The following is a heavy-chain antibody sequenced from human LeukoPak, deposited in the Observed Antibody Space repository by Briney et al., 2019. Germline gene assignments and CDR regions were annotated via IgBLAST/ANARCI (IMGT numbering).Heavy chain of an antibody. CDR2: IKQDGSEK. CDR3: ARDSTEYYYYYYYMDV. D-gene: IGHD1-14*01. V-gene: IGHV3-7*01. Sequence: GGSLRLSCEGPERMARNSYMSWVRQSPGKGLEWVANIKQDGSEKYYVDSVKGRFTISRDNAKNSLYLQMNSLRAEDTAVYYCARDSTEYYYYYYYMDVWGKGTTVTVSS. J-gene: IGHJ6*03. CDR1: ERMARNSY.